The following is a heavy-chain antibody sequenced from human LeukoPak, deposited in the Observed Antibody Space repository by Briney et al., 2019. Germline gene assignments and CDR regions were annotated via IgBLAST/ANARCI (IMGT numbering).Heavy chain of an antibody. D-gene: IGHD4-23*01. CDR2: IKTDGTNT. CDR1: GFTFTRHW. Sequence: GGSLRLSCAASGFTFTRHWMHWVRQAPGKGLEWVSRIKTDGTNTIYADFVEGRFTISRDNAKNSLYLQMNSLRAEDMALYYCAKDLTPSLRKLGIDYWGQGTLVTVSS. V-gene: IGHV3-74*01. J-gene: IGHJ4*02. CDR3: AKDLTPSLRKLGIDY.